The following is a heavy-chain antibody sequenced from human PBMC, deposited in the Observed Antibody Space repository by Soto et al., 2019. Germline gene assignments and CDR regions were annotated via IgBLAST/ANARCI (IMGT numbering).Heavy chain of an antibody. CDR3: SSDSPELAGTYYHYGMDV. D-gene: IGHD6-19*01. J-gene: IGHJ6*02. CDR2: IKQDGSEK. Sequence: EVQLVESGGGLVQPGGSLRLSCAASGFTFSNFWMTWVRQAPGKGLEWVATIKQDGSEKNYVDSVKGRFTISRDNAQNSLDLQMNNLRVEDTAVYYSSSDSPELAGTYYHYGMDVWGRGTTITVSS. V-gene: IGHV3-7*01. CDR1: GFTFSNFW.